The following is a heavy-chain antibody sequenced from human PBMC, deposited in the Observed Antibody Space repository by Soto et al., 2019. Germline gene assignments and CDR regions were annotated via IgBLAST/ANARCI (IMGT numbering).Heavy chain of an antibody. J-gene: IGHJ3*02. CDR1: GFTFSNYW. D-gene: IGHD6-13*01. CDR3: VREESGSWTYALDI. Sequence: PGGSLRLSCAGSGFTFSNYWMSWVRQAPGKGLEWVANIKQDGSEIHYVDSVKGRFTISRDNAKNSVSLQMNSLRGEDTALYYCVREESGSWTYALDIWGQGTMVTVSS. V-gene: IGHV3-7*01. CDR2: IKQDGSEI.